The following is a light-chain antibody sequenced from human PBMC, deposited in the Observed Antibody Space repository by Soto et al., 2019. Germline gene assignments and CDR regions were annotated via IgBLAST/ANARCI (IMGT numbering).Light chain of an antibody. CDR3: AAWDDSLNGV. Sequence: QSVLTQSPSASGTPGQRVTISCSGSSSNIGSNTVNWYQQLPGTAPKLLIYNNNQRPSGVPDRFSGSKSGTSASLAISGLQSEDEADYYCAAWDDSLNGVFGGGTKLTVL. V-gene: IGLV1-44*01. CDR2: NNN. CDR1: SSNIGSNT. J-gene: IGLJ3*02.